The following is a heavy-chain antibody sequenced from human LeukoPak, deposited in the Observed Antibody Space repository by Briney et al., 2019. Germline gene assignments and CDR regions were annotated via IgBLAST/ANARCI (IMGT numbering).Heavy chain of an antibody. Sequence: VGSLRLSCAASGFTFSSFEMNWVRQAPGKGLEWVSYISSSGSTIYYADSVKGRFTISRDNAKNSLYLQLNSLRAEDTAVYYCARVGGYCSGGSCYWGQGTLVSVSS. V-gene: IGHV3-48*03. J-gene: IGHJ4*02. CDR1: GFTFSSFE. CDR2: ISSSGSTI. CDR3: ARVGGYCSGGSCY. D-gene: IGHD2-15*01.